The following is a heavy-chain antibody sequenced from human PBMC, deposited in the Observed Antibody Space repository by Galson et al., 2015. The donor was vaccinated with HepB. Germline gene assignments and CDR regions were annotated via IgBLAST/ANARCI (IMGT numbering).Heavy chain of an antibody. V-gene: IGHV3-23*01. CDR1: GFTFRNYA. D-gene: IGHD2-15*01. J-gene: IGHJ4*02. CDR2: INDNGGST. CDR3: AKLPWGYCNGGHCYRFEY. Sequence: SLRLSCAASGFTFRNYAMSWVRQAPGKGLEWVSGINDNGGSTYYADSVKGRFTVSRDNSKNTLYLQLSSLRAEDTAVYYCAKLPWGYCNGGHCYRFEYWGQGTLVTVSS.